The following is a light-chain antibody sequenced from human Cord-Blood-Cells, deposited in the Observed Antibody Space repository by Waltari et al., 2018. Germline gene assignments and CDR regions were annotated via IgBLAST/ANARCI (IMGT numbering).Light chain of an antibody. CDR3: QSADSSGTYVV. V-gene: IGLV3-25*03. J-gene: IGLJ2*01. CDR2: KDS. CDR1: ALPKQS. Sequence: SYELTQPPSVSVSPGQTARTTCTGDALPKQSPYWYQQKPGQAPVLVIYKDSERPSGIPERFSGSSSGTTVTLTISGVQAEDEADYYCQSADSSGTYVVFGGGTKLTVL.